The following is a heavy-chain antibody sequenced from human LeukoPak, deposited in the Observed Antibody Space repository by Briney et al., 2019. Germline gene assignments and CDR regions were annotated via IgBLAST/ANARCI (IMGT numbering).Heavy chain of an antibody. D-gene: IGHD3-22*01. J-gene: IGHJ6*03. Sequence: ASAKASCMASGYTFTAYYMHWVRRARGHGLEWMGWINPNSGGTTYAKKFQGKVIMTRNTSISTAYMELSRLRSDDTAVYYCARDKTYSSGYYHYYYMDVWGKGTTVTVSS. CDR1: GYTFTAYY. CDR3: ARDKTYSSGYYHYYYMDV. V-gene: IGHV1-2*02. CDR2: INPNSGGT.